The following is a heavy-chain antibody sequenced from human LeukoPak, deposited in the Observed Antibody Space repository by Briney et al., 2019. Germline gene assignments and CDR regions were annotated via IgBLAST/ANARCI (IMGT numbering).Heavy chain of an antibody. Sequence: PGGSLRLSCAASGFTFSSYEMNWVRQAPGKGLEWVSYISSSGSTIYYADSVKGRFTISRDNAKNSLYLQMNSLRAEDTAVYYCASPITIFGVVKGYYMDVWGKGTTVTVSS. CDR1: GFTFSSYE. CDR3: ASPITIFGVVKGYYMDV. CDR2: ISSSGSTI. J-gene: IGHJ6*03. V-gene: IGHV3-48*03. D-gene: IGHD3-3*01.